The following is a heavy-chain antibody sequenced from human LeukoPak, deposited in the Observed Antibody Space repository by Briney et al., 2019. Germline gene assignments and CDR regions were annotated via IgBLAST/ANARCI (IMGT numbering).Heavy chain of an antibody. Sequence: SVKVSCKASGGTFSSYAISWVRQAPGQGLEWMGGIIPIFGTANYAQKFQGRVTITTDESTSTAYMELSSLRSEDTAVYYCVGYYDSSGYSLQPIEFDYRGQGTLVTVSS. V-gene: IGHV1-69*05. D-gene: IGHD3-22*01. CDR2: IIPIFGTA. CDR1: GGTFSSYA. CDR3: VGYYDSSGYSLQPIEFDY. J-gene: IGHJ4*02.